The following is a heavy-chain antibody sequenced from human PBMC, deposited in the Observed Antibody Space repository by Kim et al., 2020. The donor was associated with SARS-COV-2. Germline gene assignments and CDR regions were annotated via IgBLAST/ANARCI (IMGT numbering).Heavy chain of an antibody. CDR3: ARQDISYGMDV. J-gene: IGHJ6*02. Sequence: TRYSPTFQGQVTNSADKSISTAYLQWSSLKASDTAMYYCARQDISYGMDVWGQGTTVTVSS. D-gene: IGHD2-15*01. V-gene: IGHV5-51*01. CDR2: T.